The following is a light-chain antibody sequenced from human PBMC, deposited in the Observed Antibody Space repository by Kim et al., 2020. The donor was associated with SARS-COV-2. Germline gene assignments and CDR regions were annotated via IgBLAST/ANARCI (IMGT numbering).Light chain of an antibody. V-gene: IGLV1-44*01. CDR2: NDY. J-gene: IGLJ3*02. CDR1: SSNIGTHK. CDR3: ATWETSLSGWV. Sequence: QSMLTQPPSASGTPGQRVIISCSGSSSNIGTHKVNWYQQFPGAAPKCLIYNDYQRPSGVPDRFSGSKSGTSASLAISGLQSEDEGDYYCATWETSLSGWVFGGGTQLTVL.